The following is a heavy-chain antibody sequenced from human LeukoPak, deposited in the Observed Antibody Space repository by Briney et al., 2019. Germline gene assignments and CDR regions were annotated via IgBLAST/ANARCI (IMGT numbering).Heavy chain of an antibody. CDR3: ARASIVATTSYYYYGMDV. V-gene: IGHV1-69*13. CDR1: GGTFSSYA. J-gene: IGHJ6*04. Sequence: SVKVSCKASGGTFSSYAISWVRQAPGQGLEWMGGIIPIFGTANYAQKFQGRVTITADESTGTAYMELSSLRSEDTAVYYCARASIVATTSYYYYGMDVWGKGTTVTVSS. D-gene: IGHD5-12*01. CDR2: IIPIFGTA.